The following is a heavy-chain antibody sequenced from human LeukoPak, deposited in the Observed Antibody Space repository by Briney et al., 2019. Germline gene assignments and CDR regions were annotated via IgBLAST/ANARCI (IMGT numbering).Heavy chain of an antibody. Sequence: GGSLRLSCAASGFTLSTYWMSWLRQAPGKGLEWVANIKQDGSDRYCVDSVKGRFTVSRDNAKNSLSLQMKSLRAEDTAVYYCARGRSLDYWGQGTLVTVSS. V-gene: IGHV3-7*01. CDR2: IKQDGSDR. CDR1: GFTLSTYW. J-gene: IGHJ4*02. CDR3: ARGRSLDY. D-gene: IGHD5-24*01.